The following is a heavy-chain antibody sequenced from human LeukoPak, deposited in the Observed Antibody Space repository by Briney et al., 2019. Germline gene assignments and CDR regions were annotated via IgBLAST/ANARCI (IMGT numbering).Heavy chain of an antibody. CDR3: ARYHYGSTYCPGVDF. CDR1: AGSINSGGYF. Sequence: SETLSLTCTVSAGSINSGGYFWTWVRQHPGEGLEWIGYIWNSGNSYYNPSLSSRVIISADSSKSTFSLKLSSVTAADTAVYYCARYHYGSTYCPGVDFYGQGTLVTVSS. CDR2: IWNSGNS. D-gene: IGHD2-2*01. V-gene: IGHV4-31*03. J-gene: IGHJ4*02.